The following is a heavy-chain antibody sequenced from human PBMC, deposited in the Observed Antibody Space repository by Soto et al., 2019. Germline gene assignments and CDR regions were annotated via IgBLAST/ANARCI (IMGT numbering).Heavy chain of an antibody. CDR3: ATYDFWSGYYKVDSGYFAY. CDR2: FDPEDGET. V-gene: IGHV1-24*01. Sequence: KVSCKVSRYTLTELSMHWVRQAPGKGLEWMGGFDPEDGETIYAQKFQGRVTMTEDTSTDTAYMELSSLRSEDTAVYYCATYDFWSGYYKVDSGYFAYWGQGTLVTVSS. J-gene: IGHJ4*02. D-gene: IGHD3-3*01. CDR1: RYTLTELS.